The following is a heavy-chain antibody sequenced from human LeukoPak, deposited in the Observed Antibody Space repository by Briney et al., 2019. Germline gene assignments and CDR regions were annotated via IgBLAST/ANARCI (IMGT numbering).Heavy chain of an antibody. CDR2: IHSGGTT. V-gene: IGHV3-66*01. D-gene: IGHD3-10*01. CDR1: GSTISNNY. CDR3: TKDPGYGLGIDFGDF. Sequence: GGSLRLSCAASGSTISNNYMSWVRQAPGRGPEWVSVIHSGGTTHYADSVKGRFTISRDNSNNTLFLQMDSLRADDTAVYHCTKDPGYGLGIDFGDFWGQEIPVTVSS. J-gene: IGHJ4*02.